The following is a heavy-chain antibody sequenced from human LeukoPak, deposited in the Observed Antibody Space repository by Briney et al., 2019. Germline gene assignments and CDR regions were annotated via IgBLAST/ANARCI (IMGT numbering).Heavy chain of an antibody. CDR3: AKDRSRGDCSGGSCYPFNP. J-gene: IGHJ5*02. V-gene: IGHV3-23*01. Sequence: PGGSLRLSCAASGFTFTTYAMSWVRQAPGKGLEWVSTISGSGDRTYYADSVKGRFTISRDNSKNTLYLQMNSLSAEDTAVYHCAKDRSRGDCSGGSCYPFNPWGQGTQVTVSS. D-gene: IGHD2-15*01. CDR2: ISGSGDRT. CDR1: GFTFTTYA.